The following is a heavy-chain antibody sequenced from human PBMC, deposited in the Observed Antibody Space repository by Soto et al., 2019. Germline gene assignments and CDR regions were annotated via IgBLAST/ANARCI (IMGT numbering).Heavy chain of an antibody. V-gene: IGHV3-23*01. CDR1: GFTFSSYA. Sequence: GGSLRLSCAASGFTFSSYAMSWVRQAPGKGLEWVSAISGSGGSTYYADSVKGRFTISRDNSKNTLYLQMNSLRAEDTAVYYCAKDHSRYDFWSGPPVLLGGQGTLVTVSS. CDR3: AKDHSRYDFWSGPPVLL. D-gene: IGHD3-3*01. CDR2: ISGSGGST. J-gene: IGHJ4*02.